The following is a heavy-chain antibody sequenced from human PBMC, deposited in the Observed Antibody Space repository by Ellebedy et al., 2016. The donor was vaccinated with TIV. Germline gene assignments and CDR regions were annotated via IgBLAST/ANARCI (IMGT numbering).Heavy chain of an antibody. CDR2: ISTGGDYT. CDR1: GFTFTNYA. J-gene: IGHJ4*02. D-gene: IGHD1-1*01. CDR3: ANYRPHASNAPCEY. Sequence: GGSLRLSCAASGFTFTNYAMTWVRQAPGKGLEWISSISTGGDYTTYTDSVKGRFTTSRDNSKNTLYLQMTSMRCEDTAVYYCANYRPHASNAPCEYWGQGVLVTVSS. V-gene: IGHV3-23*01.